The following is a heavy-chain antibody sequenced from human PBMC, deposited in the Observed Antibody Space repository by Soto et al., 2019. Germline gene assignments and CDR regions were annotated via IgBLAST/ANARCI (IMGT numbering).Heavy chain of an antibody. CDR2: IYYSGTT. D-gene: IGHD2-21*01. CDR1: GGSISSGGYY. J-gene: IGHJ6*02. V-gene: IGHV4-31*02. CDR3: AASCVACGGFNYYGMDV. Sequence: SETLSLTCTVSGGSISSGGYYWYWIRQHPGKGLERIGYIYYSGTTYYNPSLKSRVTISVDTSKNQYSLKLSSVTAADTVLYYCAASCVACGGFNYYGMDVWGQGTTVTVSS.